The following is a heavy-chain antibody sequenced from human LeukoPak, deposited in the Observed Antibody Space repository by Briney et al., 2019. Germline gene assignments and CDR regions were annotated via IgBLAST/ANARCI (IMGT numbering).Heavy chain of an antibody. J-gene: IGHJ1*01. D-gene: IGHD6-19*01. V-gene: IGHV4-59*01. Sequence: SETLSLTCNVSGGSIGRYFWSWIRQRPGKTLEWIGYIYYGATTTYNPSFKSRVTISVDTPRNQVSLKLKSVTAADTAFYYCARGDGSGWSGGRNFPHWGQGTLVTVSS. CDR1: GGSIGRYF. CDR3: ARGDGSGWSGGRNFPH. CDR2: IYYGATT.